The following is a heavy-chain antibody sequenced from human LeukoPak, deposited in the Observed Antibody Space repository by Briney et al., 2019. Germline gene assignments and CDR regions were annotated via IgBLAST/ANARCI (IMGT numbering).Heavy chain of an antibody. CDR1: VFTFSSYS. V-gene: IGHV3-21*04. D-gene: IGHD1-14*01. CDR3: ARDLTCDY. J-gene: IGHJ4*02. Sequence: PGGSLRLSCAAPVFTFSSYSMNWVRQAPGKGLEWVSSISSSSSYIYYADSVKGRFTVSRDNAKNSLYLQMNSLRAEDTAVYYCARDLTCDYWGQGTLVTVSS. CDR2: ISSSSSYI.